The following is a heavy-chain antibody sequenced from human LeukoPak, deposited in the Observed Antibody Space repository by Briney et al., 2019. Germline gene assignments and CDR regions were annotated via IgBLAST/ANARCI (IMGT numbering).Heavy chain of an antibody. V-gene: IGHV1-18*01. D-gene: IGHD3-3*01. CDR2: ISAYNGNT. CDR1: GYTFTSYD. J-gene: IGHJ4*02. Sequence: ASVKVSCKASGYTFTSYDINWVRQATGQGLEWMGWISAYNGNTNYAQKLQGRVTMTTDTSTSTAYMELRSLRSDDTAVYYCARDRALYDFWMPGYWGQGTLVTVSS. CDR3: ARDRALYDFWMPGY.